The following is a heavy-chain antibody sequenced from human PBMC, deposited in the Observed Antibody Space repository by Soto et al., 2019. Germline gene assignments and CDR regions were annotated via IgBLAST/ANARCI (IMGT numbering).Heavy chain of an antibody. CDR3: VRDGTKTLRDWFDP. D-gene: IGHD1-1*01. CDR2: IYATGTT. V-gene: IGHV4-4*07. J-gene: IGHJ5*02. Sequence: SETLSLTCTVSGASISSFYWSWIRKSAGKGLEWIGRIYATGTTDYNPSLKSRVMMSVDTSKKQFSLKLRSVTAADTAVYYCVRDGTKTLRDWFDPWGQGISVTVSS. CDR1: GASISSFY.